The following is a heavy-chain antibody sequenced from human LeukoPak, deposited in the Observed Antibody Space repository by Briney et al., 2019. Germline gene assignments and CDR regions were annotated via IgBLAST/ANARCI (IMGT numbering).Heavy chain of an antibody. J-gene: IGHJ4*02. Sequence: SETLSLTCTVSGGSISSGSYYWSWIRQPAGKGLEWIGRIYSSGSTNYNPSLKSRVTISVDTYKKQFSLKMSSVTAADTDVYYCARVGYSGYDYSPYYWGQGTLVTVSS. CDR2: IYSSGST. D-gene: IGHD5-12*01. CDR3: ARVGYSGYDYSPYY. V-gene: IGHV4-61*02. CDR1: GGSISSGSYY.